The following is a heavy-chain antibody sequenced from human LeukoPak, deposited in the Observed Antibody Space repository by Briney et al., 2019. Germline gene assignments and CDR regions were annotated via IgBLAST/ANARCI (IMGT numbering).Heavy chain of an antibody. CDR2: IYPGDSDT. D-gene: IGHD5-18*01. J-gene: IGHJ4*02. Sequence: GESLKISCKGSGYSFTNYWIAWVRQVPGKGLEWTGIIYPGDSDTRYSPSFQGQVTISADKSISTAYLQWNSLKASDTAMYYCARRHKRGAYSYGVDYWGQGTLVTVSS. CDR1: GYSFTNYW. V-gene: IGHV5-51*01. CDR3: ARRHKRGAYSYGVDY.